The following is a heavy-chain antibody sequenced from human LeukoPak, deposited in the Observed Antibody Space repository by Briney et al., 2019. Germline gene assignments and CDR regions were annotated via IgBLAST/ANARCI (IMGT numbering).Heavy chain of an antibody. D-gene: IGHD2-2*02. V-gene: IGHV3-48*01. CDR2: ISSSSSPI. Sequence: PGGSLRLSCAASGFTFSSYSMNWVRQAPGKGLEWVSYISSSSSPIYYADSVKGRFTISRDKSKNTLYLQMNSLRAEDTAIYYCAGYNCSSTTCYTGGLDYWGQGTLVTVSS. CDR1: GFTFSSYS. J-gene: IGHJ4*02. CDR3: AGYNCSSTTCYTGGLDY.